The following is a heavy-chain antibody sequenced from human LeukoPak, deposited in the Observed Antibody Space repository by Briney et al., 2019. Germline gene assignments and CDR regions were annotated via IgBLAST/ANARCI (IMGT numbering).Heavy chain of an antibody. J-gene: IGHJ3*02. V-gene: IGHV3-48*03. D-gene: IGHD6-19*01. CDR3: ARVGSGWYGGAFDI. Sequence: GGSLRLSCAASGFTFSSYEMNWVRQAPGKWLEWVSYISSSGSTIYYADSVKGRFTISRDNAKNSLYLQMNSLRAEDTAVYYCARVGSGWYGGAFDIWGQGAMVTVSS. CDR2: ISSSGSTI. CDR1: GFTFSSYE.